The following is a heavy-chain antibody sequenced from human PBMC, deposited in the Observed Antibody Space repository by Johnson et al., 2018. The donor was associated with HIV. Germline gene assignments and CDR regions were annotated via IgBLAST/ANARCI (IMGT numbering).Heavy chain of an antibody. CDR3: AKDRYDDSSGPDAFDI. Sequence: VQLVESGGGVVQPGGSLRLSCATSGFTFSNYAMHWVRQAPGKGLEWVANIKQDGSEKYYVDSVKVRFTISRDNSKNTLYLQMNSLRAEDTAVYYCAKDRYDDSSGPDAFDIWGQGTMVTVSS. CDR1: GFTFSNYA. D-gene: IGHD3-22*01. V-gene: IGHV3-7*01. CDR2: IKQDGSEK. J-gene: IGHJ3*02.